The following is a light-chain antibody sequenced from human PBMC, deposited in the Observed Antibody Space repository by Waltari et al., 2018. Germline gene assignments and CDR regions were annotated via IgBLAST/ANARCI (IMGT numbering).Light chain of an antibody. J-gene: IGKJ4*01. CDR3: QQVITYPLT. CDR2: GAS. Sequence: DIQWTQSPSFLSESVGDRVTITCRASQGIRSYLAWYQQKPGKAPKLLIYGASYLQNGVPSRFSGSGFGTEFTLTIRSLQPEDVATYYCQQVITYPLTFGGGTKVEIK. CDR1: QGIRSY. V-gene: IGKV1-9*01.